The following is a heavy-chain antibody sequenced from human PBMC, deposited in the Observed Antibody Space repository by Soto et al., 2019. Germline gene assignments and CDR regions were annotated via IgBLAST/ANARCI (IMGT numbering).Heavy chain of an antibody. D-gene: IGHD3-10*01. CDR2: INPSGGST. V-gene: IGHV1-46*01. J-gene: IGHJ3*01. CDR3: AREYYYGSGSYGAAFDV. Sequence: ASVKVSCKASTYSFTSYYMHWVRQAPGQGLEWMGVINPSGGSTSFAPKFQGRVTMTRDTSTSTVYMELSSLRSEDTAVYYCAREYYYGSGSYGAAFDVWGQGTMVTVSS. CDR1: TYSFTSYY.